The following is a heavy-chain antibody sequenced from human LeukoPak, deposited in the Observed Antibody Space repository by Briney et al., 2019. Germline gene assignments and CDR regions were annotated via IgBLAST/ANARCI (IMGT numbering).Heavy chain of an antibody. V-gene: IGHV1-69*04. J-gene: IGHJ4*02. CDR1: GGTFSSYA. Sequence: SVKVSCKASGGTFSSYAISWVRQAPGQGLEWMGRIIPIFGIANYAQKFQGRVAITADKSTSTAYMELSSLRSEDTAVYYCAREGGILTGYYYYFDYWGQGTLSPSPQ. D-gene: IGHD3-9*01. CDR3: AREGGILTGYYYYFDY. CDR2: IIPIFGIA.